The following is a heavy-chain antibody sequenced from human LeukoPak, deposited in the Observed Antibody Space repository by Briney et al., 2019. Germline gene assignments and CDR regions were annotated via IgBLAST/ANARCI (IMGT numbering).Heavy chain of an antibody. CDR2: INHSGST. CDR1: SGSFSGYY. Sequence: SETLSLTCAVYSGSFSGYYWSWIRHPPGKGLEWIGEINHSGSTNYNPSLKSRVTISVDTSKNQFSLKLSPVTAADTAVYYCAMGAATASNWGQGTLVTVSS. D-gene: IGHD3-16*01. CDR3: AMGAATASN. V-gene: IGHV4-34*01. J-gene: IGHJ4*02.